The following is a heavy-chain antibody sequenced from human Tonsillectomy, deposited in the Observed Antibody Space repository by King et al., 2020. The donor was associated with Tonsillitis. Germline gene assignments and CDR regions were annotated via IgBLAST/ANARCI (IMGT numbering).Heavy chain of an antibody. V-gene: IGHV3-49*04. Sequence: QLVQSGGGLVQPGRSLRLSCTASGFTFGDYAMSWVRQAPGKGLEWVGFIRSKAYGGTTEYAASVKGRFTISRDDSKRIAYLQMNSLKTDDTAVYYCTREGNYYDISGYYYDYYYYYMDVWGKGTTVTVSS. CDR2: IRSKAYGGTT. J-gene: IGHJ6*03. CDR1: GFTFGDYA. CDR3: TREGNYYDISGYYYDYYYYYMDV. D-gene: IGHD3-22*01.